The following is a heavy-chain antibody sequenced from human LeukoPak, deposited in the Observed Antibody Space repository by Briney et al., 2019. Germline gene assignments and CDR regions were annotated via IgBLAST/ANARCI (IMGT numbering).Heavy chain of an antibody. CDR2: IFYSGTT. D-gene: IGHD5-18*01. J-gene: IGHJ4*02. Sequence: SETLSLTCTVSSGSISSSSYYWGWIRQPPGKGLEWIGSIFYSGTTYYNPSLKSRVTISVDTSKNQFSLKLSSVTAADTAVYYCARGGPLVGYSYGRLDYWGQGTLVTVSS. CDR1: SGSISSSSYY. V-gene: IGHV4-39*07. CDR3: ARGGPLVGYSYGRLDY.